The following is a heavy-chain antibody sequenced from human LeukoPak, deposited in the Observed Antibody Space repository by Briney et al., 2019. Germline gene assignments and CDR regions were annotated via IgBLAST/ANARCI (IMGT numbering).Heavy chain of an antibody. J-gene: IGHJ6*02. V-gene: IGHV4-59*08. Sequence: SETLSLTCTVSSGSISSYYWSWIRQPPGKGLEWIGYIYYSGSTNYNPSLKSRVTISVDTSKNQFSLKLSSVTAADTAVYYCARHVAVAARNYYGMDVWGQGTTVTVSS. CDR3: ARHVAVAARNYYGMDV. D-gene: IGHD6-19*01. CDR2: IYYSGST. CDR1: SGSISSYY.